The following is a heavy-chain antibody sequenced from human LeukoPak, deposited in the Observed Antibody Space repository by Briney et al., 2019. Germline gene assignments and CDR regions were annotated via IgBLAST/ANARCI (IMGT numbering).Heavy chain of an antibody. CDR2: MNPNSGNT. D-gene: IGHD6-13*01. CDR1: GGTFSSYA. V-gene: IGHV1-8*02. Sequence: ASVKVSCKASGGTFSSYAINWVRQATGQGLEWMGWMNPNSGNTGYAQKFQGRVTMTRNTSISTAYMELSSLRSEDTAVYYCARGGVAAGVDYWGQGTLVTVSS. J-gene: IGHJ4*02. CDR3: ARGGVAAGVDY.